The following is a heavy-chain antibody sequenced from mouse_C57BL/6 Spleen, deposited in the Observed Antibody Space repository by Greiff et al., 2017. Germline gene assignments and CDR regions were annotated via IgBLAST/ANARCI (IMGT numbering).Heavy chain of an antibody. CDR2: INPYNGGT. V-gene: IGHV1-19*01. D-gene: IGHD4-1*01. CDR1: GYTFTDYY. CDR3: ARGGDWDHY. Sequence: VQLQQSGPVLVKPGASVKMSCKASGYTFTDYYMNWVKQSHGKSLEWIGVINPYNGGTSYNQKFKGKATLTVDKSSSTAYMELNSLTSEDSAVYYCARGGDWDHYWGQGTTLTVSS. J-gene: IGHJ2*01.